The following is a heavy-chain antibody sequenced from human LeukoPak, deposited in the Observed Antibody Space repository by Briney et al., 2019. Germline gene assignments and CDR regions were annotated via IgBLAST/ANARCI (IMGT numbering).Heavy chain of an antibody. V-gene: IGHV3-43*02. J-gene: IGHJ6*03. D-gene: IGHD2-15*01. Sequence: GSLRLSCAASGFTFDDYAMHWVRQAPGKGLEWVSLISGDGGSTYYADSVKGRFTISRDNSKNSLYLQMNSLRTEDTALYYCAKDLASHYYYYYMDVWGKGTTVTVSS. CDR3: AKDLASHYYYYYMDV. CDR1: GFTFDDYA. CDR2: ISGDGGST.